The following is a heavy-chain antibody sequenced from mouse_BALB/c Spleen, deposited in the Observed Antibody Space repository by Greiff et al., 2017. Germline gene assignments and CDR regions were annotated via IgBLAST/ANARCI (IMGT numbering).Heavy chain of an antibody. J-gene: IGHJ3*01. Sequence: VHLVESGPGLVAPSQSLSITCTVSGFSLTSYGVHWVRQPPGKGLEWLGVIWAGGSTNYNSALMSRLSISKDNSKSQVFLKMNSLQTDDTAMYYCARESRGGFAYWGQGTLVTVSA. V-gene: IGHV2-9*02. CDR3: ARESRGGFAY. CDR2: IWAGGST. CDR1: GFSLTSYG.